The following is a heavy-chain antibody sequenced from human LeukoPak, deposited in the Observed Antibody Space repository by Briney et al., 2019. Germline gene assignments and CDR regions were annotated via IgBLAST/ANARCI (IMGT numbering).Heavy chain of an antibody. CDR1: GGSFSGYY. V-gene: IGHV4-34*01. CDR2: INHSGST. J-gene: IGHJ5*02. D-gene: IGHD3-9*01. CDR3: ARGKRYFDWLWSDP. Sequence: SETLSLTCAVYGGSFSGYYWSWIRQPPGKGLEWIGEINHSGSTNYNPSLKSRVTISVDTSKNQFSLKLSSVTAADTAVYYCARGKRYFDWLWSDPWGQGTLVTVSS.